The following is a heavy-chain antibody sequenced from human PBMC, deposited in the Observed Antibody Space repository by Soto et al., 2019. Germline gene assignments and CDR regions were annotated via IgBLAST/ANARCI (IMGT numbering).Heavy chain of an antibody. J-gene: IGHJ4*02. CDR2: ISPYNGYT. V-gene: IGHV1-18*01. D-gene: IGHD3-3*01. Sequence: ASVKVSCKASGYTFTSYGLSWVRQAPGQGLEWMGWISPYNGYTNYAQKLQGRVTMTTDTSTDTAYMELSSLRSEDTAVYYCATRGYDFWSGYYFPWGQGTLVTVSS. CDR1: GYTFTSYG. CDR3: ATRGYDFWSGYYFP.